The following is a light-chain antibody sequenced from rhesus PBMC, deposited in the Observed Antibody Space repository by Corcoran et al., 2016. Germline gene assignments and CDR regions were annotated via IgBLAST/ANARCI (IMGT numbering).Light chain of an antibody. CDR3: QQHNSHPRT. V-gene: IGKV1-33*02. CDR1: QGISNW. Sequence: DIQMTQSPSSLSASVGDRVTITCQASQGISNWLAWYQPKPGKAPKLLIYAASHLQSGVPSRFSGSGSGTDFTLTISSLQPEDFATYYCQQHNSHPRTFGQGTKVEIK. CDR2: AAS. J-gene: IGKJ1*01.